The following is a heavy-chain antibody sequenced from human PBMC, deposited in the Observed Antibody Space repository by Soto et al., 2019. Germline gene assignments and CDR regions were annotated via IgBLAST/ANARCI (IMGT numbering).Heavy chain of an antibody. V-gene: IGHV4-30-2*01. J-gene: IGHJ4*02. D-gene: IGHD6-13*01. Sequence: QLQLQASGSGLVKPSQTLSLTCAVSGGSISSGGYSWSWIRQPPGKGLEWIGYIYHSGSTYYNPSLKSRITISVDRSKNQLSLKLSSVTAADTAVYYCASSHAGAHITAAVHWGQGTLVTVSS. CDR2: IYHSGST. CDR1: GGSISSGGYS. CDR3: ASSHAGAHITAAVH.